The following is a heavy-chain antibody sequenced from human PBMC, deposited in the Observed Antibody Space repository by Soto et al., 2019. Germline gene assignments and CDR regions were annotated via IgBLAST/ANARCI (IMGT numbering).Heavy chain of an antibody. D-gene: IGHD6-19*01. Sequence: SVKVSCKASGGTFSSYTISWVRQAPGQGLEWMGGIIPIFGTANYSQKFQGRVTITADESTSTAYMELSSLRSEDTAVYYCARDLKFSSGPLTRDYWGQGTLVTVSS. CDR1: GGTFSSYT. CDR3: ARDLKFSSGPLTRDY. CDR2: IIPIFGTA. J-gene: IGHJ4*02. V-gene: IGHV1-69*13.